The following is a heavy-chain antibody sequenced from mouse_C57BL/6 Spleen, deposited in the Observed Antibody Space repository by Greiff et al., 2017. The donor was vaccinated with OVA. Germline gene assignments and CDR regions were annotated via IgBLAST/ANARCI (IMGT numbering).Heavy chain of an antibody. CDR3: ASPHGSSTPWFAY. J-gene: IGHJ3*01. V-gene: IGHV1-9*01. CDR1: GYTFTGYW. CDR2: ILPGSGST. Sequence: QVQLKESGAELMKPGASVKLSCKATGYTFTGYWIEWVKQRPGHGLEWIGEILPGSGSTNYNEKFKGKATFTADTSSNTAYMQLSSLTTEDSAIYYCASPHGSSTPWFAYWGQGTLVTVSA. D-gene: IGHD1-1*01.